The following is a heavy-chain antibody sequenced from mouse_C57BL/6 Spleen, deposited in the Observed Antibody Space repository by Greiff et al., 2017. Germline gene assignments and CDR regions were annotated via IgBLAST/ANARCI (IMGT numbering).Heavy chain of an antibody. D-gene: IGHD3-2*02. CDR2: IYPGDGDT. CDR3: ARTGQLRLPFAY. V-gene: IGHV1-82*01. Sequence: QVQLQQSGPELVKPGASVKISCKASGYAFSSSWMNWVKQRPGKGLERIGRIYPGDGDTNYNGKFKGKATLTADKSSSTAYMQLSSLTSEDSAVYFCARTGQLRLPFAYWGQGTLVTVSA. CDR1: GYAFSSSW. J-gene: IGHJ3*01.